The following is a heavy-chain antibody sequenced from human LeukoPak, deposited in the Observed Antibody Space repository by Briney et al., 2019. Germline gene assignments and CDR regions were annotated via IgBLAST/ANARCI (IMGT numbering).Heavy chain of an antibody. CDR1: GYTFTSYA. D-gene: IGHD5-18*01. CDR3: ARDPNWQLWLGY. CDR2: INAGSGNT. Sequence: ASVKVSCKASGYTFTSYAMHWVRQAPGQRLEWVGWINAGSGNTKYSQKFQGRVTITRDTSASAAYMELSSLRSEDTAVYYCARDPNWQLWLGYWGQGTLVTVSS. J-gene: IGHJ4*02. V-gene: IGHV1-3*01.